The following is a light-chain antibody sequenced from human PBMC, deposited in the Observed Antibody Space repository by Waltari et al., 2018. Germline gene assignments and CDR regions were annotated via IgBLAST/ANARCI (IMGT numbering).Light chain of an antibody. J-gene: IGKJ4*01. CDR3: QPRRNWPLT. CDR1: QSVGTS. Sequence: EIVLPQSPAVLSSSPGESATRSCRASQSVGTSVAWYQQRPGRSHRLLIDDASYRATGIPARFSGSGSETDFTLTISSLQPEDFAVYYCQPRRNWPLTFGGGTRVQI. V-gene: IGKV3-11*01. CDR2: DAS.